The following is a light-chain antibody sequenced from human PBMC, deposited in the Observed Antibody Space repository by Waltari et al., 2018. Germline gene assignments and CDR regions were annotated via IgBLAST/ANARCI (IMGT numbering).Light chain of an antibody. V-gene: IGKV3-11*01. CDR3: QHRFNWPLT. CDR2: DAS. J-gene: IGKJ4*01. Sequence: EVVLTQSPATLSLSPGERATLSCRASQSVSSYLAWYQQKPGQAPRLLISDASNRATGIPARFGGSGSRTDFTLTISSLEPEDSAVYYCQHRFNWPLTFGGGTKVEIK. CDR1: QSVSSY.